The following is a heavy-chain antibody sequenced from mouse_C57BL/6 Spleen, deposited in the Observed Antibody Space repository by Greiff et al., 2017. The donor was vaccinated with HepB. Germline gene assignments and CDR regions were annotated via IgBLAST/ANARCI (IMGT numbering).Heavy chain of an antibody. V-gene: IGHV1-74*01. CDR1: GYTFTSYW. J-gene: IGHJ1*03. Sequence: QVQLQQPGAELVKPGASVKVSCKASGYTFTSYWMHWVKQRPGQGLEWIGRIHPSDSDTNYNQKFKGKATLTVDKSSSTAYMQLSSLTSEDSAVYYCASPLYGSSPWYFDVWGTGTTVTVSS. D-gene: IGHD1-1*01. CDR3: ASPLYGSSPWYFDV. CDR2: IHPSDSDT.